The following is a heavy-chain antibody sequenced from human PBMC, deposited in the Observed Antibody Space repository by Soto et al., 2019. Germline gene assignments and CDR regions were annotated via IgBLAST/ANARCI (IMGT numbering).Heavy chain of an antibody. Sequence: ASVKVSCKASGFTFTLYSMHWVRQAPGQRLEWMGWINGGSGKTKYSKKSQGRVTIARDTSASTAYMEVSSLRSEDTAVYYCARYSGNYQDAFDIWGQGTMVTVSS. CDR3: ARYSGNYQDAFDI. D-gene: IGHD1-26*01. CDR2: INGGSGKT. V-gene: IGHV1-3*01. CDR1: GFTFTLYS. J-gene: IGHJ3*02.